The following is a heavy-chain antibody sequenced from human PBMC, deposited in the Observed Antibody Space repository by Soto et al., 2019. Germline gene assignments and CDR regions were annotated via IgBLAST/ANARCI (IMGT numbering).Heavy chain of an antibody. J-gene: IGHJ5*02. CDR3: ARMYSGGSGSFHP. CDR2: IYRTGSA. D-gene: IGHD1-26*01. V-gene: IGHV4-30-2*01. CDR1: GDSISSGVYS. Sequence: SATRSLTCPVSGDSISSGVYSWSWIRQPPRKAREWIGYIYRTGSASYSPALKSRVTISVDRSRNHFSMSLTSVTDADTAHYYCARMYSGGSGSFHPGGQGTLVTVSS.